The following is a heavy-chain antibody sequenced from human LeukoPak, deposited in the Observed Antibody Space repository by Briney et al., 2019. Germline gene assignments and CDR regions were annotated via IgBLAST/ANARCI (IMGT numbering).Heavy chain of an antibody. Sequence: PSQTLSLTCTVSGGSISSGSHYWSWIRQPAGKGLEWIGRIYTSGSTNYNPSLKSRVTISVDTSKNQFSLKLSSVTAADTAVYYCARGHTYYYDSSGYHGWFDPWGQGTLVTVSS. D-gene: IGHD3-22*01. CDR2: IYTSGST. CDR1: GGSISSGSHY. J-gene: IGHJ5*02. V-gene: IGHV4-61*02. CDR3: ARGHTYYYDSSGYHGWFDP.